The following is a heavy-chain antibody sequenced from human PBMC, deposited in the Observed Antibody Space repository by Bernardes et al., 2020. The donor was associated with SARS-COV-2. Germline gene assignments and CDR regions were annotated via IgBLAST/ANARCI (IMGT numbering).Heavy chain of an antibody. Sequence: GGSLRLSCAASGLTVSDNYMTWVRQAPGKGLEWVALMYSGGSTYYADSMKGRFTVSRDNSKNTLYLQMNSLRVEDTAVYYCASVMATWDRGLFSNTYYFYGMDVWGQGTTVTVSS. D-gene: IGHD3-10*01. V-gene: IGHV3-66*01. CDR1: GLTVSDNY. CDR3: ASVMATWDRGLFSNTYYFYGMDV. CDR2: MYSGGST. J-gene: IGHJ6*02.